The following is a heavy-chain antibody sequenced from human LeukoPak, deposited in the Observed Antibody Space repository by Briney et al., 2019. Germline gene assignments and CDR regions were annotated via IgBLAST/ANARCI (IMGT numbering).Heavy chain of an antibody. CDR3: ASVRGSPDY. CDR2: IYYSGST. CDR1: CGSISRSSYH. V-gene: IGHV4-39*01. Sequence: PSETLSLTCTVSCGSISRSSYHWGWIRQPPGKGLEWLGSIYYSGSTYYNPSLKSRVTISVDTSKNQFSLKLSSVTAADTAVYYCASVRGSPDYWGQGTLVTVSS. D-gene: IGHD1-26*01. J-gene: IGHJ4*02.